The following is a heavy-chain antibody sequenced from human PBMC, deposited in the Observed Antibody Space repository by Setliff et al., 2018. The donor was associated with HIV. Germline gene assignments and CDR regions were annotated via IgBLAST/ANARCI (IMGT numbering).Heavy chain of an antibody. CDR2: IIPVFGTA. J-gene: IGHJ5*02. Sequence: SVKVSCKASGGALSTYAINWVRQAPGQGLEWVGGIIPVFGTANYAQKLEGRVTITADTSINTVYMDLSRLTSDDTGIYYCARGGALSGFFFPNWLDPWGQGTLVTVSS. CDR3: ARGGALSGFFFPNWLDP. V-gene: IGHV1-69*06. CDR1: GGALSTYA. D-gene: IGHD6-19*01.